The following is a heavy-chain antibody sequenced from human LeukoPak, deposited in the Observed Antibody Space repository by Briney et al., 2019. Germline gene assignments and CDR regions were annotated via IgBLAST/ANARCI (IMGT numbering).Heavy chain of an antibody. J-gene: IGHJ4*02. CDR1: GFTFSSSG. CDR3: AKDRGYGYQYYCDY. CDR2: ILYDGTNK. Sequence: PGGSLRLSCAASGFTFSSSGMHCVRQAPGKGLEWVAVILYDGTNKYYADSVKGRFTISRDNSKNTLYLQMNSLRAEDTAVYYCAKDRGYGYQYYCDYWGQGTLVTVSS. V-gene: IGHV3-30*18. D-gene: IGHD5-12*01.